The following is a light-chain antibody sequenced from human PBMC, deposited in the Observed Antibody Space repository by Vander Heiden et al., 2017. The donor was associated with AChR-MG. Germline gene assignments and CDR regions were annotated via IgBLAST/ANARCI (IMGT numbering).Light chain of an antibody. Sequence: IVLTQSPRTLPLSPGERATLPCTASQSDGSNYLTWYQQKPDQPPRLLIYGASKRATGIPDRFSGSGSGTDFTLTISRLEPEDSAVYYCQQYGSSPDFSFGPGTKVHI. V-gene: IGKV3-20*01. CDR2: GAS. J-gene: IGKJ3*01. CDR1: QSDGSNY. CDR3: QQYGSSPDFS.